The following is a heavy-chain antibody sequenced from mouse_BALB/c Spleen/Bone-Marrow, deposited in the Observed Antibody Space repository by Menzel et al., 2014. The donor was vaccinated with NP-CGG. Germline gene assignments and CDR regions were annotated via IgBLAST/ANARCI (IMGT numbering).Heavy chain of an antibody. D-gene: IGHD6-2*01. CDR3: TSGVSRNSFDY. V-gene: IGHV14-3*02. CDR1: GYKFKDNY. Sequence: EVKLQQSGAELVKPGASVNLSCKASGYKFKDNYMHWVKQRHGKGLEWIGRVDPTNGDAKYNQNFKGKATITADKSSNTAYMQLRSLTSEDTAVYYCTSGVSRNSFDYWGQGTTVTVSS. CDR2: VDPTNGDA. J-gene: IGHJ4*01.